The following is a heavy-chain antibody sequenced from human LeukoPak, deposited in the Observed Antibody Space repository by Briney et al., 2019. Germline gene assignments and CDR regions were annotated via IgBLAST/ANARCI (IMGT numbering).Heavy chain of an antibody. CDR2: IYYSGST. CDR1: GGSISSYY. V-gene: IGHV4-59*01. D-gene: IGHD5-24*01. J-gene: IGHJ4*02. Sequence: SETLSLTCTVSGGSISSYYWSWIRHPPGKGLEWIGYIYYSGSTYYNPSLKSRVTISVDRPMNQFSLKLSSVTAADTAVYYCARDLDGYNFLDYWGQGTLVTVSS. CDR3: ARDLDGYNFLDY.